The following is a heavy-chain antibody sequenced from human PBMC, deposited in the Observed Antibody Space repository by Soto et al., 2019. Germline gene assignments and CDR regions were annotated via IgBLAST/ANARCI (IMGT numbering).Heavy chain of an antibody. CDR2: MSSRDDVT. Sequence: QVQLVESGGGLVEPGGSLRLSCAASGFTFSDYYMSWLRQAPGKGLEWVSIMSSRDDVTYYADSVKGRFTISMDNAKNSLDLQMHSLRVEDTAVYYCARLSRDQGDFWGQGSLVTVSS. V-gene: IGHV3-11*01. J-gene: IGHJ4*02. CDR3: ARLSRDQGDF. CDR1: GFTFSDYY. D-gene: IGHD2-2*01.